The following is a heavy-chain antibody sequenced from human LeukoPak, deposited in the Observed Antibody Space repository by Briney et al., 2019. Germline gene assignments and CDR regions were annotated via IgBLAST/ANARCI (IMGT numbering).Heavy chain of an antibody. J-gene: IGHJ4*02. CDR2: ISSSSSYI. CDR1: GFTFSSYS. D-gene: IGHD6-6*01. Sequence: GGSLRLSCAASGFTFSSYSMNWVRQAPGKGLEWVSSISSSSSYIYYADSVKGRFTISRDNAKKSLYLQMNSLRAEDTAVYYCARCIAARPAHFDYWGQGTLVTVSS. V-gene: IGHV3-21*01. CDR3: ARCIAARPAHFDY.